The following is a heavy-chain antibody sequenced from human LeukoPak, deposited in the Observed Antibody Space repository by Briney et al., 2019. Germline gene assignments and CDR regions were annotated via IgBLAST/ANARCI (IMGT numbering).Heavy chain of an antibody. Sequence: GASVKVSCKASGGTFSSYAISWVRQAPGQGLEWMGGIIPIFDSPNYAQKFQGRLTITADASTSTAYMELSSLISEDTAVYYCARPADKSTHRVYFDSWGQGTLVTVSS. CDR2: IIPIFDSP. V-gene: IGHV1-69*01. CDR3: ARPADKSTHRVYFDS. D-gene: IGHD3-10*01. CDR1: GGTFSSYA. J-gene: IGHJ4*02.